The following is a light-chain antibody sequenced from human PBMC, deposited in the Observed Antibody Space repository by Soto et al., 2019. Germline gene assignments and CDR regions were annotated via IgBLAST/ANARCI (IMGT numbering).Light chain of an antibody. CDR2: GAS. CDR3: QQYNNWPSWT. Sequence: EIVMTQSPATLSGSPGERGTLSFMGSQSVSSNLAWYQQKPGQAPRLLIYGASTRATGIPARFSGSGSGTEFTLTISSLQSEDFAVYYCQQYNNWPSWTFGQGTKVDIK. CDR1: QSVSSN. V-gene: IGKV3-15*01. J-gene: IGKJ1*01.